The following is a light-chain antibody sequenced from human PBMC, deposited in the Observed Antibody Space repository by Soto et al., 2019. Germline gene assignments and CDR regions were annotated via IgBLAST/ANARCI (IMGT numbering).Light chain of an antibody. Sequence: EIVLTQSPGTLSLSPGERATLSCRASQSVSSSYLAWYQQKPGQAPSLLIYGASSRATGIPDRFSGSGSGTAFTLTISRLEPEDFAVYYCQQYGSLRYTFGQGTKLEIK. CDR3: QQYGSLRYT. CDR1: QSVSSSY. CDR2: GAS. V-gene: IGKV3-20*01. J-gene: IGKJ2*01.